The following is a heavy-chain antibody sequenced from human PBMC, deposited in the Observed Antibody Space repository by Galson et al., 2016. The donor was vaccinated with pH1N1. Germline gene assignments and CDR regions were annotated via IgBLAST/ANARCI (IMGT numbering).Heavy chain of an antibody. CDR2: ITTNSFHI. Sequence: SLRLSCAASGFTFTAYSMNWVRQALGKGLEWVASITTNSFHIYYTDSVRGRFTISRDNAKNSLCLHMNSLSAEDTAVYYCARDPGRPRLFYMDVWGKGTTVTVS. D-gene: IGHD1-26*01. CDR1: GFTFTAYS. CDR3: ARDPGRPRLFYMDV. V-gene: IGHV3-21*01. J-gene: IGHJ6*03.